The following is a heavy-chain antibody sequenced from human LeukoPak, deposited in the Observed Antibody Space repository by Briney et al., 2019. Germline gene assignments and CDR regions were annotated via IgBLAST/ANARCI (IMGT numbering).Heavy chain of an antibody. V-gene: IGHV3-23*01. J-gene: IGHJ3*02. D-gene: IGHD6-13*01. CDR1: GFTFSTYA. CDR3: AKGLDIAAAATGVFDI. CDR2: ISASGDNT. Sequence: PGGSLRLSCAASGFTFSTYAMHWVRQAPGKGVEWVSFISASGDNTYYADSVKGRFTISRDTSKNTHYLQMNSLRAEDTAIYYCAKGLDIAAAATGVFDIWGHGTMVTVSS.